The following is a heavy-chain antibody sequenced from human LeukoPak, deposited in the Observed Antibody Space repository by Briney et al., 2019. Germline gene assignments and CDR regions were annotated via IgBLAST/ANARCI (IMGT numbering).Heavy chain of an antibody. J-gene: IGHJ6*02. CDR2: INHSGST. CDR1: GGSFSGYY. D-gene: IGHD2-2*01. CDR3: ARGSCSSTSCYPVYYYGMDV. V-gene: IGHV4-34*01. Sequence: SETLSLTCAVYGGSFSGYYWSWIRQPPGKGLEWIGEINHSGSTNHNPSLKSRVTISVDTSKNQFSLKLSSVTAADTAVYYCARGSCSSTSCYPVYYYGMDVWGQGTTVTVSS.